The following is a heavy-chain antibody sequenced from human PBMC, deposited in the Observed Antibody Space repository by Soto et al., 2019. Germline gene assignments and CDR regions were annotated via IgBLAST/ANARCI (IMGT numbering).Heavy chain of an antibody. V-gene: IGHV4-30-4*01. CDR3: XXXXXXXXXXXXXXYYGMDV. CDR1: GGSISSXDYY. CDR2: IYYSGST. Sequence: QVQLQESGPGLVKPSQTLSLTCTVSGGSISSXDYYWXXXXXPXGXGLEWIGYIYYSGSTYYNPSLKSRVTISVDTXKNQXSLKXXXXXXAXXAXXXXXXXXXXXXXXXXXXYYGMDVWGQGTTVTVSS. J-gene: IGHJ6*02.